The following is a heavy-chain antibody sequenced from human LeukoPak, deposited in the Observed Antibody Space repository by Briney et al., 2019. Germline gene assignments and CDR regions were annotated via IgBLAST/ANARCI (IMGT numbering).Heavy chain of an antibody. Sequence: GGSLRLSCAASGFTFSSYGMSWVRQAPGKGLEWVSAISGSGGSTYYADSVKGRFTIPRDNSKNTPYLQMNSLRAEDTAVYYCAKGGGDYESFDYWGQGTLVTVSS. J-gene: IGHJ4*02. CDR1: GFTFSSYG. CDR3: AKGGGDYESFDY. CDR2: ISGSGGST. D-gene: IGHD4-17*01. V-gene: IGHV3-23*01.